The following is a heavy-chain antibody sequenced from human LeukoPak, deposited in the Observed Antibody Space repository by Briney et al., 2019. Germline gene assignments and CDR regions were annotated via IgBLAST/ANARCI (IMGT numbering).Heavy chain of an antibody. CDR2: IFYSGST. J-gene: IGHJ4*02. CDR1: GGSISTSSYY. CDR3: ARPRGGEWLRFPWDY. Sequence: SETLSLTCTVSGGSISTSSYYWGWVRQPPGKGLEWIGNIFYSGSTYYSPSLKSRVTISLDTSRNQFSLNLSSVTAADTAVYYCARPRGGEWLRFPWDYWSQGTLVTVSS. D-gene: IGHD5-12*01. V-gene: IGHV4-39*01.